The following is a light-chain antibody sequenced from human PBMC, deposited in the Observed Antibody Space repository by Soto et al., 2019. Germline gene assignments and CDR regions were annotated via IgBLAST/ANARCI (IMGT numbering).Light chain of an antibody. Sequence: EIVMTQSPVTLSVSPGERVTLSCRASQSVGSNLAWYQQKPGQAPRLLIFEASTRATGIPARFSGSGSATEFALTISRLQTEVLAVYYCQQYKNWRPMYTFGQGSKLEIK. J-gene: IGKJ2*01. CDR1: QSVGSN. CDR2: EAS. CDR3: QQYKNWRPMYT. V-gene: IGKV3-15*01.